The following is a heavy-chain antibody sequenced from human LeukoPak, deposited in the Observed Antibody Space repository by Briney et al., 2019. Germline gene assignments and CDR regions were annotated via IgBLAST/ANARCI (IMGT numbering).Heavy chain of an antibody. D-gene: IGHD6-13*01. CDR3: ARTPTSRKRFLGGAAAGTDYYYSYYMDV. V-gene: IGHV4-4*07. Sequence: SETLSLTCTVSGGSISSYYWSWIRQPAGEGLEWIGRIYTSGSTNYNPSLKSRVTMSVATSKNQFSLKLSSATAADTAVYYCARTPTSRKRFLGGAAAGTDYYYSYYMDVWGKGTTVTISS. CDR2: IYTSGST. CDR1: GGSISSYY. J-gene: IGHJ6*03.